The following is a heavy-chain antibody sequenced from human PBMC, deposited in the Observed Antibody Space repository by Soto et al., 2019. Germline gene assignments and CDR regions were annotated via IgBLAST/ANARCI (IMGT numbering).Heavy chain of an antibody. J-gene: IGHJ5*02. CDR3: ARGRPITGTKGFWFDP. CDR1: GGTFSSYA. Sequence: SVKVSCKASGGTFSSYAISWVRQAPGQGLEWMGGIIPIFGTANYAQKFQGRVTITADESTSTAYMELSSLRSEDTAVYYCARGRPITGTKGFWFDPWGQGTLVTVS. D-gene: IGHD1-20*01. V-gene: IGHV1-69*13. CDR2: IIPIFGTA.